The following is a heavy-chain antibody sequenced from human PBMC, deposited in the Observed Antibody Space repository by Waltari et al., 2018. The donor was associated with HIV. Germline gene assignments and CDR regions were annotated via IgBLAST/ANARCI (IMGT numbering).Heavy chain of an antibody. J-gene: IGHJ5*02. D-gene: IGHD6-6*01. Sequence: EVQLVESGGGLVQPGGSLRLSCAASGFTFSSYWMSWVRPAPGKGLGWVANRKQDGSEKYYVDSVKGRFTISRDNAKNSLYLQMNSLRAEDTAVYYCARDAYSSSVAWFDPWGQGTLVTVSS. V-gene: IGHV3-7*01. CDR3: ARDAYSSSVAWFDP. CDR2: RKQDGSEK. CDR1: GFTFSSYW.